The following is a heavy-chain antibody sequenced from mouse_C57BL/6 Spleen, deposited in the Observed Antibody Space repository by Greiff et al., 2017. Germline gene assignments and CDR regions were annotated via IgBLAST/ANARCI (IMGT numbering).Heavy chain of an antibody. CDR2: FYPGSGSI. Sequence: QVQLKQSGAELVKPGASVKLSCKASGYTFTEYTIHWVKQRSGQGLEWIGWFYPGSGSIKYNEKFKDKATLTADKSSSTVYMELSRLTSEDSAVYFCARHERAYLGYDGPWFAYWGQGTLVTVSA. J-gene: IGHJ3*01. CDR1: GYTFTEYT. V-gene: IGHV1-62-2*01. CDR3: ARHERAYLGYDGPWFAY. D-gene: IGHD2-9*01.